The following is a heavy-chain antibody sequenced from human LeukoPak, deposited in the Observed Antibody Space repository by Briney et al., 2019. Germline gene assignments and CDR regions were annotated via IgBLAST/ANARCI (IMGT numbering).Heavy chain of an antibody. V-gene: IGHV4-30-2*01. J-gene: IGHJ4*02. CDR1: GGSISSGGYY. Sequence: PSQTLSLTCTVSGGSISSGGYYWSWIRQPPGKGLEWIGYIYHSGSTYYNPSLKSRVTISVDRSKNQFSLKLSSVTAAGTAVYYCARDPAYSSSYFDYWGQGTLVTVSS. CDR3: ARDPAYSSSYFDY. D-gene: IGHD6-6*01. CDR2: IYHSGST.